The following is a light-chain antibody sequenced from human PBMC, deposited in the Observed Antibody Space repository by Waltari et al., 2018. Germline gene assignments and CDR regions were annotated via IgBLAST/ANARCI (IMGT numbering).Light chain of an antibody. CDR3: QQYYSTPVWT. CDR2: WAS. J-gene: IGKJ2*02. CDR1: QSVLYSSNNKNY. V-gene: IGKV4-1*01. Sequence: DIVMTQSPDSLAVSLGERAPINCKSSQSVLYSSNNKNYLAWYQQKPGQPPKLLIYWASTRESGVPDRFSGSGSGTDFTLTISSLQAEDVAVYYCQQYYSTPVWTFGRGTKLEIK.